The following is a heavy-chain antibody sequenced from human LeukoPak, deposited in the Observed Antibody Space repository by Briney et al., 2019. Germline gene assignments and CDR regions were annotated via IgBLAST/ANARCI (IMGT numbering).Heavy chain of an antibody. CDR3: ARGRVPLV. Sequence: SETLSLTCTVSGGSISSYYYSWIRPPPGKGLEWIGYFYYSGSTNYNPSLKSRVTISVDTSKNQFSLKLSSVTAADTAVYYCARGRVPLVWGQGTLVTVSS. CDR2: FYYSGST. D-gene: IGHD2-8*02. CDR1: GGSISSYY. V-gene: IGHV4-59*01. J-gene: IGHJ4*02.